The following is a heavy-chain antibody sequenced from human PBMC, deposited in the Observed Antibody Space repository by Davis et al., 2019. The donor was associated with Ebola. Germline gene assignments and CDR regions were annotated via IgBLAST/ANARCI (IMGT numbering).Heavy chain of an antibody. V-gene: IGHV4-59*11. CDR2: INYSGRT. CDR1: GGSISSHY. Sequence: MPSETLSLTCTVSGGSISSHYWSWVRQPPGKGLEWIADINYSGRTNYNPSLASRVTISIATSRNQFSLNLRSVTAADTAVHYCARVGGDGSSHLEGLDSWGQGTLVTVSS. J-gene: IGHJ4*02. D-gene: IGHD3-16*01. CDR3: ARVGGDGSSHLEGLDS.